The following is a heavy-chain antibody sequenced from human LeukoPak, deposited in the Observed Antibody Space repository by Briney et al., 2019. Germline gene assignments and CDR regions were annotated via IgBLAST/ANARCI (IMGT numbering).Heavy chain of an antibody. CDR2: IYHSGST. D-gene: IGHD3-3*02. J-gene: IGHJ4*02. V-gene: IGHV4-30-2*01. CDR1: GGSISSGGYS. Sequence: SETLSLTCAVSGGSISSGGYSWSWIRQPPGKGLEWIGYIYHSGSTYYNPSLKSRVTISVDRSKSQFSLKLSSVTAADTAVYFCARSYYHFDYWGQGTLVTVSS. CDR3: ARSYYHFDY.